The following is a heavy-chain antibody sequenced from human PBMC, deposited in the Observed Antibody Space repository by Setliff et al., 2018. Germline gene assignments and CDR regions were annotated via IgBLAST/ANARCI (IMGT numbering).Heavy chain of an antibody. J-gene: IGHJ6*03. D-gene: IGHD3-10*01. Sequence: SETLSLTCSVSGGSISRSYGTWIRQATGKGMEWIGYISRSGTTNYNPSLKSRLSMSVDTPKNEFSLKLRFVTAADTAVYYCARDRRDYIGAGSSEIDYYYYYYMDVWGKGTTVTVSS. CDR1: GGSISRSY. V-gene: IGHV4-59*01. CDR2: ISRSGTT. CDR3: ARDRRDYIGAGSSEIDYYYYYYMDV.